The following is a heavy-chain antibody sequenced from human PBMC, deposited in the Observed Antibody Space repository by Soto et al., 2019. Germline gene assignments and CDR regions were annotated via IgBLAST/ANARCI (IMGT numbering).Heavy chain of an antibody. CDR1: CDSVSTISST. CDR3: VRLIGNSWLDF. Sequence: SQTPSLPFDIYCDSVSTISSTWTWIRQSPPRGLEWLGRTYYRSKWYNDYAESVKSRITINPDTSKNQFSLHLNSVTPEDTALYYCVRLIGNSWLDFWGQGTLVTVSS. J-gene: IGHJ5*01. CDR2: TYYRSKWYN. D-gene: IGHD1-26*01. V-gene: IGHV6-1*01.